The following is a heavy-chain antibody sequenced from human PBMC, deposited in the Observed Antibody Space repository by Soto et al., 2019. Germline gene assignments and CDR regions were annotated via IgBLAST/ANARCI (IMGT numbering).Heavy chain of an antibody. Sequence: GGSLRLSCAASGFTFSSYWMHWVRQAPGKGLVWVSRINSDGSSTSYADSVKGRFTISRDNAKNTLYLQMNSLRAEDTAVYYCARSDGTTPLYYYYYGMDVWGQGTTVTVSS. CDR1: GFTFSSYW. CDR3: ARSDGTTPLYYYYYGMDV. CDR2: INSDGSST. J-gene: IGHJ6*02. D-gene: IGHD1-1*01. V-gene: IGHV3-74*01.